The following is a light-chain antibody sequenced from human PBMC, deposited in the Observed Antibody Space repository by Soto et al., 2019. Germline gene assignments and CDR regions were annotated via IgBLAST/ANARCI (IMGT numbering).Light chain of an antibody. CDR3: SSYTSTNTDV. CDR1: NSDVGGYNF. CDR2: EVT. J-gene: IGLJ1*01. Sequence: QSALTQPASVSGSPGQSLTIACTGTNSDVGGYNFVSWYQQHPNQSPKLMIYEVTKRPSGVSTRFSGSKSANTASLTISGLRAEDGADYYCSSYTSTNTDVFGTGTKVTVL. V-gene: IGLV2-14*01.